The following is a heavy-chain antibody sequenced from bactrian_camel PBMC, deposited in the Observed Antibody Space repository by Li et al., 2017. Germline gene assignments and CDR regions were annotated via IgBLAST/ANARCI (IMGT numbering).Heavy chain of an antibody. CDR2: IYTRDGTT. V-gene: IGHV3S54*01. CDR1: GDTNGMNS. Sequence: HVQLVESGGGLVQPGGSLRLSCHASGDTNGMNSMAWFRQAPGKEREEVAFIYTRDGTTFYGDSVKGRFTISQDKSKNTAYLQMNDLKPEDTAMYYCATDSGRGKWHGIEYANWGQGTQVTVS. CDR3: ATDSGRGKWHGIEYAN. D-gene: IGHD2*01. J-gene: IGHJ4*01.